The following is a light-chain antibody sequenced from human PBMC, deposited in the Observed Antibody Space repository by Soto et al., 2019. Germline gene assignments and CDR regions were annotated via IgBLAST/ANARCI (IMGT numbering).Light chain of an antibody. CDR3: LQDYSYPRT. V-gene: IGKV1-6*01. CDR1: QAIKND. CDR2: ATS. Sequence: AIQMTQSPSSLSASVGDTVTITCRASQAIKNDLGWYQQKPGKAPKLLIYATSSLQSGVPSRFSGNGSGTDFTLTISSLQPEDFATYYCLQDYSYPRTFGQGTKVDIK. J-gene: IGKJ1*01.